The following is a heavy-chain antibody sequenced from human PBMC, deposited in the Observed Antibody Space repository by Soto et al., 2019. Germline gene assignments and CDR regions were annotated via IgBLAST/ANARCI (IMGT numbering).Heavy chain of an antibody. Sequence: GGSLRLSCAASGFTFSNYAMTWVRQGPGKGLEWVSGISGSGGRSYYADSVKGRFTISRDNSKSTLYLQMNSLSADDTAVYYCAKAYFVWSSEQPYYFDYWGQGTLVTVSS. J-gene: IGHJ4*02. CDR3: AKAYFVWSSEQPYYFDY. V-gene: IGHV3-23*01. CDR1: GFTFSNYA. D-gene: IGHD3-16*01. CDR2: ISGSGGRS.